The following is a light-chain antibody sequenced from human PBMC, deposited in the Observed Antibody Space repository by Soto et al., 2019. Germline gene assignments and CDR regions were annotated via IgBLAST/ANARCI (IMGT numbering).Light chain of an antibody. CDR2: AAS. V-gene: IGKV1-39*01. Sequence: IQMTQSPSSLSSSLEDRVILTWLASQSISNHLNWYQQKPGKAPKLLSYAASSLQSGVPSRVSGSGSGTEFTLTISSLQPDDFETYYCQQYNSYSGTFGQGTKVDI. J-gene: IGKJ1*01. CDR1: QSISNH. CDR3: QQYNSYSGT.